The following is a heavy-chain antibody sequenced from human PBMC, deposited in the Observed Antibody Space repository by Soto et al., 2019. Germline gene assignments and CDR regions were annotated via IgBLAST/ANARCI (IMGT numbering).Heavy chain of an antibody. CDR2: ISAYSGNT. CDR1: GYTFTNYG. V-gene: IGHV1-18*01. J-gene: IGHJ4*02. CDR3: ARDYRNRVAVAVPGGY. Sequence: GASVKVSCKASGYTFTNYGINWVRQAPGQGLEWMGWISAYSGNTNYEQKLQGRVTMTTDTSTSTSYMELRSLTSDGTAVYYCARDYRNRVAVAVPGGYWGQGTLVTVSS. D-gene: IGHD6-19*01.